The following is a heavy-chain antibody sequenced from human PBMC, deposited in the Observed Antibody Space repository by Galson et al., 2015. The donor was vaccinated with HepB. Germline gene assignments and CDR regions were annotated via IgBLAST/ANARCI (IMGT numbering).Heavy chain of an antibody. CDR3: VRDAADS. CDR2: ITPDGSEK. J-gene: IGHJ4*02. Sequence: SLRLSCAASGFTFSAHWMSWVRQAPGKGLEWLANITPDGSEKYYVDSVKGRFTVSRDNSKDTLYLQMDSLRAEDTAVYYCVRDAADSWGQGTLVTVSS. V-gene: IGHV3-7*01. CDR1: GFTFSAHW.